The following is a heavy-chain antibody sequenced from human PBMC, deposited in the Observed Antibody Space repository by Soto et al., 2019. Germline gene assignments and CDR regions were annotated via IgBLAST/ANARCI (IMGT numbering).Heavy chain of an antibody. CDR3: ARGKISSSWYKWQQTNWFDP. J-gene: IGHJ5*02. CDR2: IYYSGST. Sequence: SETLSLTCTVSGGSISSYYWSWIRQPPGKGLEWIGYIYYSGSTNYNPSLKSRVTISVDTSKNQFSLKLSSVTAADTAVYYCARGKISSSWYKWQQTNWFDPWGQGTLVTVAS. V-gene: IGHV4-59*01. D-gene: IGHD6-13*01. CDR1: GGSISSYY.